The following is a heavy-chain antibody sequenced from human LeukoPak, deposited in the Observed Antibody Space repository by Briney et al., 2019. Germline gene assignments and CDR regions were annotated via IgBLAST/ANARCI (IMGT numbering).Heavy chain of an antibody. V-gene: IGHV5-51*01. J-gene: IGHJ4*02. D-gene: IGHD3-22*01. CDR2: IYPGDSDT. CDR3: ARHVRGVYDSSGYYLDY. CDR1: GYSFTSYW. Sequence: GESLQISCKGSGYSFTSYWIGWVRQMPGKGLEWMGIIYPGDSDTRYSPSFQGQVTISADKSISTAYLQWSSLKASDTAMYYCARHVRGVYDSSGYYLDYWGQGTLVTVSS.